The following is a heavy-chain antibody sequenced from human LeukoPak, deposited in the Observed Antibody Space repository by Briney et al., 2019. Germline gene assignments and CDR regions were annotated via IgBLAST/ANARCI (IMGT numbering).Heavy chain of an antibody. Sequence: PGGSLRLSCAASGFSFSSFDMVWVRQAPGKGLEWVAGISNGGDRTYHADSVKGRFTISRDNSKSALFLQMNSLRAEDTAVYYCARGDCSGGSCYLSLTTIDYWGQGTLVTVSS. D-gene: IGHD2-15*01. CDR1: GFSFSSFD. CDR2: ISNGGDRT. V-gene: IGHV3-23*01. J-gene: IGHJ4*02. CDR3: ARGDCSGGSCYLSLTTIDY.